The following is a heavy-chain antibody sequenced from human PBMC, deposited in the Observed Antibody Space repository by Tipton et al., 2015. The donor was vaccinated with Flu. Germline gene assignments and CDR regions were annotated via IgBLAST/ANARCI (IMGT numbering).Heavy chain of an antibody. V-gene: IGHV4-34*01. J-gene: IGHJ3*02. D-gene: IGHD6-19*01. CDR3: ARGGGQWLVSDHAFDI. CDR2: INHSGST. Sequence: LRLSCAVYGGSFSGYYWSWIRQPPGKGLEWIGEINHSGSTNYNPSLKSRVTISVDTSKNQFSLKLSSVTAADTAVYYCARGGGQWLVSDHAFDIWGQGTMVTVSS. CDR1: GGSFSGYY.